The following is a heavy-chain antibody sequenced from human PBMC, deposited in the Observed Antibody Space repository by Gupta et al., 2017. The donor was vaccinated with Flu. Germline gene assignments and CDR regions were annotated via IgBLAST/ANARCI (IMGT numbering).Heavy chain of an antibody. V-gene: IGHV1-46*01. CDR1: GSTFISYY. Sequence: QVQLVQSGAEVKKPGASVKVSCKASGSTFISYYMHWVRQAPGQGLEWMGVINPRGGSTNYAQKIQGRVTMTRDTSTSTVYMELNSLRSEDTAVYYCARASYSSSGLGYYFDYWGQGTLVTVSS. D-gene: IGHD6-6*01. CDR3: ARASYSSSGLGYYFDY. J-gene: IGHJ4*02. CDR2: INPRGGST.